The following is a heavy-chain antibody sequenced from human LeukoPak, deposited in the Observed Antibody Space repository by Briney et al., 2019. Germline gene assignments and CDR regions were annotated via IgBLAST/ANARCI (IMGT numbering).Heavy chain of an antibody. D-gene: IGHD6-13*01. CDR1: GGSISSYY. CDR3: ARLRGGIAAAGTDY. Sequence: SETLSLTCTVSGGSISSYYWSWIRQPAGKGLEWIVRIYTSGSTNYNPSLKSRVTMSVDTSKNQFSLKLSSVTAADTAVYYGARLRGGIAAAGTDYWGQGTLVTVSS. V-gene: IGHV4-4*07. J-gene: IGHJ4*02. CDR2: IYTSGST.